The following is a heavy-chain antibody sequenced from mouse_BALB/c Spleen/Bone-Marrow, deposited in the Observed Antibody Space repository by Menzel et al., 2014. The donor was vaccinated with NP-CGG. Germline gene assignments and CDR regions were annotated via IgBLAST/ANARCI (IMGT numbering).Heavy chain of an antibody. CDR1: GYSITSDYA. CDR2: ISYSGST. J-gene: IGHJ4*01. CDR3: ARRRYYYGAMDY. D-gene: IGHD1-1*01. Sequence: EVQLQQSGPGLVKPSQPLSLTCTVTGYSITSDYAWNWIRQFPGNKLEWMGYISYSGSTSYNPSLKSRISITRGTSKNQFFLQLNSVTTEDTATYYCARRRYYYGAMDYWGQGTSVTVSS. V-gene: IGHV3-2*02.